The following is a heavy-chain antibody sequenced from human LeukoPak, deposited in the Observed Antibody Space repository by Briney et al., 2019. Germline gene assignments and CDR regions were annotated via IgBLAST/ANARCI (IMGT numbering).Heavy chain of an antibody. Sequence: ASVKVSCTASGYTFTTYDITWVRQATGQEWMGWMNPNSGDTAYAQKFQGRVAMTRDTSISTAYMELSSLRSEDTAVYYCARGLGDYYDTSGYYYAVPAHWGQGTLVTVSS. D-gene: IGHD3-22*01. CDR2: MNPNSGDT. V-gene: IGHV1-8*01. CDR3: ARGLGDYYDTSGYYYAVPAH. CDR1: GYTFTTYD. J-gene: IGHJ4*02.